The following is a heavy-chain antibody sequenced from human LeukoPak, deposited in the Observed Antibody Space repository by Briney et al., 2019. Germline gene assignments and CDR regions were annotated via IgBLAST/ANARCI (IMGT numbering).Heavy chain of an antibody. Sequence: GGSLRLSCAASGFTFSSYGMNWVRQAPGKGLEWVSSISTTGTYIYYAHSVKGRFTISRDNAKNSLYLQMNSLRAEDTAVYYCARGSYYDNTGYYYSYWGQGTLVTVSS. CDR1: GFTFSSYG. J-gene: IGHJ4*02. CDR3: ARGSYYDNTGYYYSY. D-gene: IGHD3-22*01. V-gene: IGHV3-21*01. CDR2: ISTTGTYI.